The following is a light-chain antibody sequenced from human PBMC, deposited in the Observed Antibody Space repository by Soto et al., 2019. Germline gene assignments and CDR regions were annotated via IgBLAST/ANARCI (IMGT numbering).Light chain of an antibody. Sequence: EIVLTQSPVTLSLSPGDGATLSCRASQSVRTYLAWYQQKPGQAPRLLIDGASNRATGIPARFSGSGSGTDFTLTISSLEPEDFAIYYRQQRSSWPPTFGGGTKV. CDR1: QSVRTY. V-gene: IGKV3-11*01. CDR3: QQRSSWPPT. J-gene: IGKJ4*01. CDR2: GAS.